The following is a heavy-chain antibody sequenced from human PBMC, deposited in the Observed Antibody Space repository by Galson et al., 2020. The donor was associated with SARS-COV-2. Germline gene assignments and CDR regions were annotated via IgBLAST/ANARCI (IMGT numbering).Heavy chain of an antibody. Sequence: DSVKVSCKVSGYTLTEFSMHWVRQAPGKGLEWMGGFDPEDGETIYAQKFQGRVTMTEDTSTDTAYMELSSLRSEDTAVYYCATAPATVTTNWFDPWGQGTLVTVSS. D-gene: IGHD4-17*01. J-gene: IGHJ5*02. CDR2: FDPEDGET. CDR3: ATAPATVTTNWFDP. CDR1: GYTLTEFS. V-gene: IGHV1-24*01.